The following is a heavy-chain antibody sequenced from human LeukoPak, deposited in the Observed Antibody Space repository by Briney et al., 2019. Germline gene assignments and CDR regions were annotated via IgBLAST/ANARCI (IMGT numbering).Heavy chain of an antibody. Sequence: GGSLRLSCAASGFTFNNFAMYWVRQAPGKGLQWVALLSYDGSKKYYADSVRGRFFISRDNSRNTLYLQINSLRAEDTAVYYCARASLVSSFWFDPWGQGTLVTVSS. J-gene: IGHJ5*02. CDR2: LSYDGSKK. D-gene: IGHD2-2*01. CDR1: GFTFNNFA. CDR3: ARASLVSSFWFDP. V-gene: IGHV3-30*04.